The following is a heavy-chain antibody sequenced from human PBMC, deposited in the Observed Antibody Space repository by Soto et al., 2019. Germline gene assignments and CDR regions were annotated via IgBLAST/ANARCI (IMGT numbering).Heavy chain of an antibody. V-gene: IGHV3-66*01. CDR2: IYSGGST. D-gene: IGHD3-10*02. Sequence: EVQLVESGGGLVQPGGSLRLSCAASGFTVSSNYMSWVRQAPGKGLEWVSVIYSGGSTYYADSVKGRFTISRDNSKNPLYLQMNGLRAEDTAVYYCARVLFGDYPDYWGQGTLVTVSS. J-gene: IGHJ4*02. CDR3: ARVLFGDYPDY. CDR1: GFTVSSNY.